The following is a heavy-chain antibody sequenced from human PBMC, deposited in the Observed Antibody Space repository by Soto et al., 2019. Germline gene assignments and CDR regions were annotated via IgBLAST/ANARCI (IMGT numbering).Heavy chain of an antibody. CDR3: ARPILDCRRPICPTFHY. Sequence: PGGSLRLSCAASGFTFSSYAMSWVRQAPGKGLEWVSTISGSGYGTYYADSVKGRFTISRDNPKNTLYLQMNSLRAEDTAVYYCARPILDCRRPICPTFHYWGQGNQVTVSX. D-gene: IGHD2-2*01. V-gene: IGHV3-23*01. CDR1: GFTFSSYA. CDR2: ISGSGYGT. J-gene: IGHJ4*02.